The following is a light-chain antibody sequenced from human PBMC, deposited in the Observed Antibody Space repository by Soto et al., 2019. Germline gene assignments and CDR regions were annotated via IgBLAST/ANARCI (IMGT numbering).Light chain of an antibody. CDR3: CSYAGAFIYV. V-gene: IGLV2-11*01. CDR1: SSDVGGYSY. J-gene: IGLJ1*01. CDR2: DVS. Sequence: SVLTQPRSVSGSPGHSVTISCTGTSSDVGGYSYVSWYQQHPGKAPKLLISDVSKRPSGVPDRFSGSKFGNTASLTISGLQAEDEADYYCCSYAGAFIYVFGSGTKV.